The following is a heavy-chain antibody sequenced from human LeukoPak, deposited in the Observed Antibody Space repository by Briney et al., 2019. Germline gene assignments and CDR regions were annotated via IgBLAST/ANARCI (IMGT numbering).Heavy chain of an antibody. CDR2: IKQDGSEK. Sequence: GGSLRLSCAASGFTFSSYWMSWVRQAPGKGLEWVANIKQDGSEKYYVDSVKGRFIISRDNAKNSLYLQMNSLRAEDTAVYYCARKIVVVPAAGPEIDYWGQGTLVTVSS. V-gene: IGHV3-7*01. CDR3: ARKIVVVPAAGPEIDY. J-gene: IGHJ4*02. D-gene: IGHD2-2*01. CDR1: GFTFSSYW.